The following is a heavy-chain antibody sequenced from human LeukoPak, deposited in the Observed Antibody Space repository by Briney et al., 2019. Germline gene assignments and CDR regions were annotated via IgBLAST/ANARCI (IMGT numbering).Heavy chain of an antibody. CDR2: ISYDGNNK. CDR3: AKPFTVTTGARPDY. Sequence: GGSLRLSCAASGFTFSSYAMHWVRQAPGKGLEGVAVISYDGNNKYYADSVKGRFTISRDNSKNTLFLQITTLRAEDTAAYYCAKPFTVTTGARPDYWGQGTLVTVSS. D-gene: IGHD4-17*01. J-gene: IGHJ4*02. CDR1: GFTFSSYA. V-gene: IGHV3-30*18.